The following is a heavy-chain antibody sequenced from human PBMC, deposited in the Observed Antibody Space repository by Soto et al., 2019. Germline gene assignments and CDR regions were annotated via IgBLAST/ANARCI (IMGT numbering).Heavy chain of an antibody. Sequence: ASVKVSCKASGYTFTDSHIHWVRQASGQGLEWLGWINPKTGDTNYPQKFQGRITMTRDTSMSTAYMELTNLTSDDTAVYYCERDPPRYFTSSPEGAGLWGQGTLVTVSS. V-gene: IGHV1-2*02. CDR2: INPKTGDT. CDR3: ERDPPRYFTSSPEGAGL. CDR1: GYTFTDSH. D-gene: IGHD2-21*01. J-gene: IGHJ4*02.